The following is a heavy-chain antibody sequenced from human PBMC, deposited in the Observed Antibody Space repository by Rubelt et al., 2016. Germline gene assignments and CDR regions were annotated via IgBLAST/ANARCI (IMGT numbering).Heavy chain of an antibody. CDR1: GGSFSGYY. CDR2: INHSGST. J-gene: IGHJ5*02. Sequence: QVQLQQWGAGLLKPSETLSLTCAVYGGSFSGYYWSWIRQPPGKGLEWIGEINHSGSTNYNPSLKSRVTISVDTSKNQFSLKLGSVTAADTAVYYCARGGTYSSGWYDWFDPWGQGTLVTVSS. D-gene: IGHD6-19*01. CDR3: ARGGTYSSGWYDWFDP. V-gene: IGHV4-34*01.